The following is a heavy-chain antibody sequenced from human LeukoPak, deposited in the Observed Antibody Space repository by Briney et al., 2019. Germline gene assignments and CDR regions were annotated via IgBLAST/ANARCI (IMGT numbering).Heavy chain of an antibody. CDR1: GYTTNTFG. D-gene: IGHD2-15*01. CDR3: ANVAKGRYFYYYMDV. V-gene: IGHV1-18*01. CDR2: ISPYNAYT. Sequence: ASVKVSCKASGYTTNTFGITWVRQAPGQGLEWIGWISPYNAYTKYADRLQGRVTLTTDTSTTTSCMELRSLRSDDTALYFCANVAKGRYFYYYMDVWGKGTTVIVS. J-gene: IGHJ6*03.